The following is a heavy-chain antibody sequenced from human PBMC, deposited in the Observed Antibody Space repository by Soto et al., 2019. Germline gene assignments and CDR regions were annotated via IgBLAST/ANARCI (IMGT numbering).Heavy chain of an antibody. CDR1: GFTFDDFA. J-gene: IGHJ6*02. Sequence: QAGGSLRLSCAASGFTFDDFAMYWVRQAPGKGLEWVSGLSSNSGGVAYADSVKGRFTISRDNAKNSLYLQMNSLRVEDTALYYCARWSWFRRGGNYYYYGMDVWGQGTTVTVSS. CDR3: ARWSWFRRGGNYYYYGMDV. CDR2: LSSNSGGV. D-gene: IGHD3-10*01. V-gene: IGHV3-9*01.